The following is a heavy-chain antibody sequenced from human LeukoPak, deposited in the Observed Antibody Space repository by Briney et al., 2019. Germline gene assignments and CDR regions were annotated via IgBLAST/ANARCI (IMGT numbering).Heavy chain of an antibody. Sequence: PGGSLRLSCAASGFTFSSYGMHWVRQAPGKGLEWVAFIRNDGSNKYYADSVKGRFTISRDNSKNTLYLQMNSLRPEDTAVYYCAKGPHYYGSGSYSLRQNYYMDVWGKGTTVTISS. CDR2: IRNDGSNK. V-gene: IGHV3-30*02. D-gene: IGHD3-10*01. CDR3: AKGPHYYGSGSYSLRQNYYMDV. CDR1: GFTFSSYG. J-gene: IGHJ6*03.